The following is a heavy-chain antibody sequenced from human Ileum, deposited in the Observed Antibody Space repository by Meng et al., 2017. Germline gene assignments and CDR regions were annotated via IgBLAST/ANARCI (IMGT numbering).Heavy chain of an antibody. Sequence: QGELQGPGPGLVKPSQTRSLTCTVSGGSISSGGFYWCWIRQHPGKGLEWIGYIYSSGSTYYNPSLKSLVSISVDTSKNQFSLKLSSVTAADTAVYYCARGPGRGSGSGSFDYWGQGTLVTVSS. D-gene: IGHD3-10*01. CDR2: IYSSGST. V-gene: IGHV4-31*01. J-gene: IGHJ4*02. CDR3: ARGPGRGSGSGSFDY. CDR1: GGSISSGGFY.